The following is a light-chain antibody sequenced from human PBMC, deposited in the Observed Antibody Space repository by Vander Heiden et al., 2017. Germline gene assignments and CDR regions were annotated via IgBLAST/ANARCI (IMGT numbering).Light chain of an antibody. CDR2: GAS. J-gene: IGKJ2*01. CDR3: QQDCSSPYT. CDR1: QSVSSSY. V-gene: IGKV3-20*01. Sequence: EIVFTQSPGTLSLSPVERATLSCRASQSVSSSYLAWYQQKPGQAPRLLIYGASSRDTGIPDRFSGSGSGTEFTLTISRLEPEDFAVYYCQQDCSSPYTFGQGTKVEIK.